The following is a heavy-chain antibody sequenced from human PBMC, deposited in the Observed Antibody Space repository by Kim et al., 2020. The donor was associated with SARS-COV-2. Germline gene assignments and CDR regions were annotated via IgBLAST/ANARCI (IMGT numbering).Heavy chain of an antibody. Sequence: GGSLRLSCAASGFTFSSYDMHWVRQATGKGLEWVSAIGTAGDTYYPGSVKGRFTISRENAKNSLYLQMNSLRAGDTAVYYCARGRAYYDILTGYYDYWGRGTLVTVSS. CDR1: GFTFSSYD. V-gene: IGHV3-13*01. CDR3: ARGRAYYDILTGYYDY. CDR2: IGTAGDT. D-gene: IGHD3-9*01. J-gene: IGHJ4*02.